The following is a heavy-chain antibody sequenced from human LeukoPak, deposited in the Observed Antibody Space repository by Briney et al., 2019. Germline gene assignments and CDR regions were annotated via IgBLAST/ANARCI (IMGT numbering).Heavy chain of an antibody. J-gene: IGHJ6*03. CDR1: GRSISSHY. Sequence: KPSETLSLTCTVSGRSISSHYWSWIRQPPGKGLEWIGYIYYSGSTNYNPSLKSRVTISVDTSKNQFSLKLSSVTAADTAVYYCARADYYYYYYMDVWGKGTTVTVSS. CDR3: ARADYYYYYYMDV. V-gene: IGHV4-59*11. CDR2: IYYSGST.